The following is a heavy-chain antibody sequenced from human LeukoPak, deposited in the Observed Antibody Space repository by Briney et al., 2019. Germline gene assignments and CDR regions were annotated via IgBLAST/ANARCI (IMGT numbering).Heavy chain of an antibody. D-gene: IGHD4-17*01. CDR1: GFTFTDYY. CDR3: ARELRLANDY. Sequence: PGGSLRLSCAASGFTFTDYYMSWIRQAPGKGLVWVSRINSDGSSTSYADSVKGRFTISRDNAKNTLYLQMNSLRAEDTAVYYCARELRLANDYWGQGTLVTVSS. CDR2: INSDGSST. V-gene: IGHV3-74*01. J-gene: IGHJ4*02.